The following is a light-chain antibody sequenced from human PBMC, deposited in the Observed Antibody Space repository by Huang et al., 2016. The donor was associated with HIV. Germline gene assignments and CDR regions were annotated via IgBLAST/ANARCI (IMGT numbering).Light chain of an antibody. CDR2: ATS. CDR1: QSIGAY. CDR3: QQSYSFPRT. V-gene: IGKV1-39*01. Sequence: DIQMTQSPSSLYASVGDRVTITCRASQSIGAYLNWYQHRPGRAPRLLISATSDVQGGVPSRFSGSRSGTEFTLTITNLQFQDFATYYCQQSYSFPRTFGQGSNVGIK. J-gene: IGKJ2*01.